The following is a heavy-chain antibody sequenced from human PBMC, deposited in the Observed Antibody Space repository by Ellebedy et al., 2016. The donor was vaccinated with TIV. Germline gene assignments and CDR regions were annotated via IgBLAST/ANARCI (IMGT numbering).Heavy chain of an antibody. V-gene: IGHV4-59*01. D-gene: IGHD5-18*01. CDR3: ARTRYSSSWPDF. Sequence: RVTISVDTSKNQFSLKLSSVTAADTAMYYCARTRYSSSWPDFWGQGTLVTVSS. J-gene: IGHJ4*02.